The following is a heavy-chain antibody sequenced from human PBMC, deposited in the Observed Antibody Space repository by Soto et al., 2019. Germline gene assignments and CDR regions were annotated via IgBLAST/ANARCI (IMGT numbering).Heavy chain of an antibody. Sequence: RQGPGKGLVWVSRINTDGSSTNYADSVKGRFTISRDNAKNTVYLQMNSLRAEDTAVYYCARSPGGYYIDWGQGTMVTVSS. CDR3: ARSPGGYYID. CDR2: INTDGSST. V-gene: IGHV3-74*01. J-gene: IGHJ3*01. D-gene: IGHD3-9*01.